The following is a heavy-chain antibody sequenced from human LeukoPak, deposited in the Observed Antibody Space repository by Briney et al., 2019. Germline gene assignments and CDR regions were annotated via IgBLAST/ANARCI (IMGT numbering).Heavy chain of an antibody. V-gene: IGHV3-48*04. D-gene: IGHD3-9*01. CDR2: ISSSSSTI. CDR3: ARASHYDILTGYYNVNWFDP. J-gene: IGHJ5*02. Sequence: PGGSLRLSCAASGFTFSSYSMNWVRQAPGKGLEGVSYISSSSSTIYYADSVKGRFTISRDNAKNSLYLQMNSLRAEDTAVYYCARASHYDILTGYYNVNWFDPWGQGTLVTVSS. CDR1: GFTFSSYS.